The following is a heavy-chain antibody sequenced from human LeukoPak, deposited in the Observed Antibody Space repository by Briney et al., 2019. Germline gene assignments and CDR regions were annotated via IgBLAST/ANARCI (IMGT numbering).Heavy chain of an antibody. CDR3: ARIKCGGDCRGYYYYYHMDV. V-gene: IGHV4-59*08. CDR1: GGSINSYY. J-gene: IGHJ6*03. Sequence: SETLSLSCTVSGGSINSYYWTWLRQPPGKGVEWIGYTFRSVTTNYHPSLQSRVSISLDTSKNQFSLKLRSVTAADTAVYYCARIKCGGDCRGYYYYYHMDVWGKGTTVTISS. D-gene: IGHD2-21*02. CDR2: TFRSVTT.